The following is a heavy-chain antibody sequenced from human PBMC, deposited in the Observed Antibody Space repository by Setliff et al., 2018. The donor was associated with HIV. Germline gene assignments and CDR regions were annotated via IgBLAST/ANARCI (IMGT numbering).Heavy chain of an antibody. J-gene: IGHJ4*02. CDR1: EFTFSKYA. D-gene: IGHD3-3*01. CDR3: TSARDFWSGYYFVPYYFHY. Sequence: GSLRLSCTGSEFTFSKYAMNWVRQAPGKGLEWVSGISHNGTDTHYADSLKGRFAVSRDNSKSVAYLQMNSLKTEDTAVYYCTSARDFWSGYYFVPYYFHYWGQGTLVTVSS. V-gene: IGHV3-23*05. CDR2: ISHNGTDT.